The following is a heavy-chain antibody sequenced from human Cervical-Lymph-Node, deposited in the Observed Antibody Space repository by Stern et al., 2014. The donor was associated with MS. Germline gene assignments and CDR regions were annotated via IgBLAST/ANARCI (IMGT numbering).Heavy chain of an antibody. D-gene: IGHD6-13*01. CDR3: ASAYSSSHYYVDY. J-gene: IGHJ4*02. CDR1: GFSFSRYA. CDR2: IWYDGRNQ. V-gene: IGHV3-33*01. Sequence: VQLVESGGGVVQPGRSLRLTCAASGFSFSRYAMHWVRQAPGKGLEWVALIWYDGRNQYYADSLTVRFTISRDNFKNTLYLQMTSLRAEYTAVYYCASAYSSSHYYVDYWGQGTLVTVSS.